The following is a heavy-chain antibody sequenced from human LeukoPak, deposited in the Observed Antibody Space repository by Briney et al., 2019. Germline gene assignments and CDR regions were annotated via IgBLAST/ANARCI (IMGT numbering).Heavy chain of an antibody. D-gene: IGHD2-15*01. J-gene: IGHJ4*02. CDR1: GFTFSSYA. Sequence: GGSLRLSCAASGFTFSSYAMNWVRQAPGKGLEWVSTISAGGGSTYYADSVKGRFTISRDDSKNTLYLQMNSLRAEDTALYYCARDYCSGGSCYLLDYWGRGPLVTVSS. V-gene: IGHV3-23*01. CDR2: ISAGGGST. CDR3: ARDYCSGGSCYLLDY.